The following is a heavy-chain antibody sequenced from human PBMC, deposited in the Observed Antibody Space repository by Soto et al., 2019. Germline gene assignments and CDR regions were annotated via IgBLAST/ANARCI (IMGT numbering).Heavy chain of an antibody. V-gene: IGHV3-21*01. Sequence: EVQLVESGGGLVKPGGSLRLSCAASGFTFSSYSMNWVRQAPGKGLEWVSSITSSSSYINYADSVKGRFTISRDNAKNSLYLKTNSLRAEDTAVYYCARATVTTGRIGDFDMWGKGTMVTVSS. CDR1: GFTFSSYS. J-gene: IGHJ3*02. CDR3: ARATVTTGRIGDFDM. D-gene: IGHD4-17*01. CDR2: ITSSSSYI.